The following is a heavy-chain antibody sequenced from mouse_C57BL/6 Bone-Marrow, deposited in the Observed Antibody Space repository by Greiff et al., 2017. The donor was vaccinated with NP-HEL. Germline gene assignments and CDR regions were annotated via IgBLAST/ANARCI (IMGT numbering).Heavy chain of an antibody. CDR3: ARKWLLPYVDY. CDR2: IDPNSGGT. V-gene: IGHV1-72*01. J-gene: IGHJ2*01. Sequence: QVHVKQPGAELVKPGASVKLSCKASGYTFTSYWMHWVKQRPGRGLEWIGRIDPNSGGTKYNEKFKSKATLTVDKPSSTAYMQLSSLTSEDSAVYYCARKWLLPYVDYWGQGTTLTVSS. D-gene: IGHD2-3*01. CDR1: GYTFTSYW.